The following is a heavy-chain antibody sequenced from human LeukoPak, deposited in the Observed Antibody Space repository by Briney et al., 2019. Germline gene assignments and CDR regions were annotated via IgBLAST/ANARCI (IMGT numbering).Heavy chain of an antibody. D-gene: IGHD1-1*01. CDR1: GFTFSAFA. CDR3: AKAEGTGSRLNPFDY. Sequence: GGSLRLSCAASGFTFSAFAMTWVRQAPGKGLEWVSYISSSSSTIYYADSVKGRFTISRDNSKNTLYLQMNSLRAEDTAVYYCAKAEGTGSRLNPFDYWGQGTLVTVSS. J-gene: IGHJ4*02. V-gene: IGHV3-23*01. CDR2: ISSSSSTI.